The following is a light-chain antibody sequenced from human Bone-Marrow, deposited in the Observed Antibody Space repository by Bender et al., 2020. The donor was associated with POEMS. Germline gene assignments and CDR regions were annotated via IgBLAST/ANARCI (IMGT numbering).Light chain of an antibody. CDR3: CSYAGSRTRV. CDR1: SGYDY. J-gene: IGLJ3*02. CDR2: EVN. V-gene: IGLV2-23*02. Sequence: QSALTQPASVSGSPGQSITISCTGTSGYDYVSWYQQHPDKAPKLMIYEVNKRPSGVSNRFSGSKSGNTASLTISGLQAEDEADYYCCSYAGSRTRVFGGGTKLTVL.